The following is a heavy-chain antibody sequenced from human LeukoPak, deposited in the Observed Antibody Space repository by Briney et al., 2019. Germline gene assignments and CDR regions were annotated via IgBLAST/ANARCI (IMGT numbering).Heavy chain of an antibody. Sequence: GGSLRLSCAASGFTFSTYSMNWVRQAPGKGLEWVSYMSESGSSIYYAASVKGRFTISRDNVNHSLFLQMNSLRAEDTAVCYCARGKRRFDSWGQGTLVTVSS. CDR2: MSESGSSI. CDR3: ARGKRRFDS. V-gene: IGHV3-48*04. CDR1: GFTFSTYS. J-gene: IGHJ4*02.